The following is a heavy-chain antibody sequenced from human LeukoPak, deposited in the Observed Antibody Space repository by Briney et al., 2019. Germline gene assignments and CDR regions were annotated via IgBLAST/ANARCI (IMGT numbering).Heavy chain of an antibody. D-gene: IGHD4-17*01. J-gene: IGHJ3*02. CDR2: IYTSGST. V-gene: IGHV4-4*07. Sequence: PSETLSLTCTVSGGSISSYYWSWIRQPAGKGLEWIGRIYTSGSTNYNPYLRGRVTISVDKSKNQFSLKLSSVTAADTAVYYCAGDPGYDYGDYIQDPFDIWGHGTMVAVSS. CDR3: AGDPGYDYGDYIQDPFDI. CDR1: GGSISSYY.